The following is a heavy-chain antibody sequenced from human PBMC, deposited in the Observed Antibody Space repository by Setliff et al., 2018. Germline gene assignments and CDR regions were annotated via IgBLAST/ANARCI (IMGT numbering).Heavy chain of an antibody. Sequence: GASVKVSCKASGYTFSDYGITWVRQAPGQGLEWMGWISIYTGNAYYAHKLQGRVTMTTDTSTDTAYLELRSLRSDDTAVRLVRYCTTTSCQRLSGGEYWGQGTLVTVSS. CDR1: GYTFSDYG. CDR2: ISIYTGNA. J-gene: IGHJ4*02. CDR3: RYCTTTSCQRLSGGEY. D-gene: IGHD2-2*01. V-gene: IGHV1-18*01.